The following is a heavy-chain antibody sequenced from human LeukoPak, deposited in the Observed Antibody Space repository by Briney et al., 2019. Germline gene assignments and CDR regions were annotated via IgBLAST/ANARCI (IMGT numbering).Heavy chain of an antibody. Sequence: ASVKVSCKASGYTFTGYYMHWVRQAPGQGLEWMGWINPNSGGTNYAQKFQGRVTMTRDTSISTAYMELSRLRSDDTAVYYCARSLSRNYDSPVWFDPWGQGTLVTVSS. V-gene: IGHV1-2*02. CDR3: ARSLSRNYDSPVWFDP. CDR2: INPNSGGT. D-gene: IGHD3-22*01. CDR1: GYTFTGYY. J-gene: IGHJ5*02.